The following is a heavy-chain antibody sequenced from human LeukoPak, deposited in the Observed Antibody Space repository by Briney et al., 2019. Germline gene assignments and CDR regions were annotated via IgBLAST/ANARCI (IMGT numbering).Heavy chain of an antibody. J-gene: IGHJ4*02. CDR2: IRYDGSNK. CDR1: GYSFTSYW. CDR3: AKAFCSGGSCYSDY. D-gene: IGHD2-15*01. V-gene: IGHV3-30*02. Sequence: GESLKISCKGSGYSFTSYWIGWVRQAPGKGLEWVAFIRYDGSNKYYADSVKGRFTISRDNSKNTLYLQMNSLRAEDTAVYYCAKAFCSGGSCYSDYWGQGTLVTVSS.